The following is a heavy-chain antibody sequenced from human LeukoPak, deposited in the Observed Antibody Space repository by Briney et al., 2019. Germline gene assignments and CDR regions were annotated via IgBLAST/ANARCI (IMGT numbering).Heavy chain of an antibody. CDR2: IIPIFGTA. V-gene: IGHV1-69*13. J-gene: IGHJ4*02. CDR1: GGTFSSYA. CDR3: ARGDRSLFDY. Sequence: ASVKVSCKASGGTFSSYAIRGARQAPAQGREWMGGIIPIFGTANYEQKYQGRVTITADEYTSTAYMELGSLRSEDTAVYYCARGDRSLFDYWGQGTLVTVSS.